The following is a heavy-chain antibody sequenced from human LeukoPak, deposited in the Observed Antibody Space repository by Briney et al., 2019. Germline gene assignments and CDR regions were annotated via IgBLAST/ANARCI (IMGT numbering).Heavy chain of an antibody. CDR3: ARDRGAAVADY. CDR1: GGSISSSSYY. V-gene: IGHV4-39*07. Sequence: SETLSLTCTVSGGSISSSSYYWGWIRQPPGKGLEWIGSIYYSGSTNCNPSLKSRVTISVDTSKNQFSLKLSSVTAADTAVYYCARDRGAAVADYWGQGTLVTVSS. D-gene: IGHD6-19*01. J-gene: IGHJ4*02. CDR2: IYYSGST.